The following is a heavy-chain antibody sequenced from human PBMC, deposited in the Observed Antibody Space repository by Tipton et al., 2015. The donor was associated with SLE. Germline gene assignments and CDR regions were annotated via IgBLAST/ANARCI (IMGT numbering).Heavy chain of an antibody. Sequence: TLSLTCTVSGGSISSSSYYWGWIRQPPGKGLEWIGSIYHSGSTNYNPSLKSRVAISVDTSKNQFSLKLSSVTAADTAVYYCARGISSGWWNYWGQGNLVTVSS. CDR2: IYHSGST. J-gene: IGHJ4*02. CDR3: ARGISSGWWNY. D-gene: IGHD6-19*01. CDR1: GGSISSSSYY. V-gene: IGHV4-39*07.